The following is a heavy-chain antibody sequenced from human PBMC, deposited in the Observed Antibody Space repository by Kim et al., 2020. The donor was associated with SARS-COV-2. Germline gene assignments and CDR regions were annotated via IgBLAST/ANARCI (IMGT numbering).Heavy chain of an antibody. Sequence: GGSLRLSCAASGFTFSSYEMNWVRQAPGKGLEWVSYISSSGSTIYYADSVKGRFTISRDNAKNSLYLQMNSLRAEDTAVYYCARAPKKAWYSNYEVDVWGKGTTVTVSS. CDR3: ARAPKKAWYSNYEVDV. V-gene: IGHV3-48*03. CDR2: ISSSGSTI. D-gene: IGHD4-4*01. CDR1: GFTFSSYE. J-gene: IGHJ6*04.